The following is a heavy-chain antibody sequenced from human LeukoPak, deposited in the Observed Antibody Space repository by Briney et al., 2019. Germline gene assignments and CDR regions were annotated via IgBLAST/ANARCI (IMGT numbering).Heavy chain of an antibody. J-gene: IGHJ4*02. V-gene: IGHV1-2*06. Sequence: VASVKVSCKASGYTFTSYGISWVRQAPGQGLEWMGRINPYSGDTNFAQEFQGRVTMTRDTSITTAYMDLSSLTPDDTAVYFCARDQGSLTRSWYTGYWGQGTQVTVSS. CDR3: ARDQGSLTRSWYTGY. CDR1: GYTFTSYG. D-gene: IGHD6-13*01. CDR2: INPYSGDT.